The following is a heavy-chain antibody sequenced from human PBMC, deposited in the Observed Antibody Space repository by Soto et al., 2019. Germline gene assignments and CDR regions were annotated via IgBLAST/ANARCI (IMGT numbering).Heavy chain of an antibody. CDR3: AKDLTWNYYDGMDV. CDR1: GFTFSSYA. Sequence: EVQLLESGGGLVQPGGSLRLSCEASGFTFSSYAMRWVRQAPGKGLEWVSAISGSGGSTYYADSVKGRFTISRDNSKNTLYLQMNSLRAEDTAVYYCAKDLTWNYYDGMDVLGQGTTVTFSS. V-gene: IGHV3-23*01. CDR2: ISGSGGST. D-gene: IGHD7-27*01. J-gene: IGHJ6*02.